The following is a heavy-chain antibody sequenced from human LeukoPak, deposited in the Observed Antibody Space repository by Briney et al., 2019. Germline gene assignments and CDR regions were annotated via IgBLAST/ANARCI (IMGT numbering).Heavy chain of an antibody. CDR1: GFTFSTYD. CDR3: ASVIRESVFTRHSYYGIDV. D-gene: IGHD2-21*01. J-gene: IGHJ6*02. CDR2: IGTVDDT. Sequence: GGSLRLSCAASGFTFSTYDMHLVRQVTGKGLECVSAIGTVDDTYYLGSVKGRFTISRENAKNVLYLQMSSLRVEDTAVYYCASVIRESVFTRHSYYGIDVWGQGNTVTVSS. V-gene: IGHV3-13*01.